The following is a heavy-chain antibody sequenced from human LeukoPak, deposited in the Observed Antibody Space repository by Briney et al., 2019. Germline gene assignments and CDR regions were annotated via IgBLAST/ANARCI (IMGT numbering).Heavy chain of an antibody. J-gene: IGHJ6*02. V-gene: IGHV1-69*01. CDR1: GGTFSSYA. CDR3: ARVEIVGWPTDETGLDYYYYYGMDV. CDR2: IIPIFGTA. Sequence: SVKVSCKASGGTFSSYAISWVRQAPGQGLEWMGGIIPIFGTANYAQKFQDRVTITADESTSTAYMELSRLRSEDTAVYYCARVEIVGWPTDETGLDYYYYYGMDVWGQGTTVTVSS. D-gene: IGHD2-2*03.